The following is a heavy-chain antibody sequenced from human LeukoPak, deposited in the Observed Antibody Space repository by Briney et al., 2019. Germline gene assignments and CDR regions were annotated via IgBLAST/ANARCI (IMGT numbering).Heavy chain of an antibody. CDR2: IYYSGST. V-gene: IGHV4-39*01. Sequence: PSETLSLTCTVSGGSISSSSYYWAWIRQPPGKGLDWIGSIYYSGSTYYSASLKSRVTISVDTSKKQFSLNLSSVTAADTAVYYCAGLSSGSLFDYWGQGTLVTVSS. D-gene: IGHD1-26*01. CDR3: AGLSSGSLFDY. J-gene: IGHJ4*02. CDR1: GGSISSSSYY.